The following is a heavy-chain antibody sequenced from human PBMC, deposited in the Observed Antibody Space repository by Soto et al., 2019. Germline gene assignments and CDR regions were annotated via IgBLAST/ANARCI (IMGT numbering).Heavy chain of an antibody. CDR3: ARGDIVLVPASEGNWFDP. Sequence: ASVKVSCKASAYSFTTYHIHWVRQAPGQGLEWMGLIDPDAGATNYAQRFQGRLRLTRDTSTSTVYMELRSLRFDDTAVYYCARGDIVLVPASEGNWFDPWGQGTLVTVSS. CDR2: IDPDAGAT. D-gene: IGHD2-2*01. CDR1: AYSFTTYH. V-gene: IGHV1-46*01. J-gene: IGHJ5*02.